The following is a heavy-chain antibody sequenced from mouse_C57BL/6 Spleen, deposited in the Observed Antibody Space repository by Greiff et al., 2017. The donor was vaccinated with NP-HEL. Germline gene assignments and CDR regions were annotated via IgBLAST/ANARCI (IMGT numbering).Heavy chain of an antibody. CDR1: GFTFSSYA. V-gene: IGHV5-4*01. D-gene: IGHD1-1*01. J-gene: IGHJ2*01. CDR2: ISDGGSYT. CDR3: ARDDYGSSYPYYFDY. Sequence: EVKLVESGGGLVKPGGSLKLSCAASGFTFSSYAMSWVRQTPEKRLAWVATISDGGSYTYYPDNVKGRFTISRDNAKNNLYLQMSHLKSEDTAMYYCARDDYGSSYPYYFDYWGQGTTLTVSS.